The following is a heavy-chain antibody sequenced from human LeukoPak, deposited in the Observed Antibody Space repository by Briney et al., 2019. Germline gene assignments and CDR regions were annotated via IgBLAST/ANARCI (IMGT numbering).Heavy chain of an antibody. J-gene: IGHJ4*02. D-gene: IGHD6-13*01. CDR2: ISWNSGSI. V-gene: IGHV3-9*03. Sequence: GGSLRLSCAASGFTFDDYAMHWVRQAPGKGLEWVSGISWNSGSIGYADSVKGRFTISRDNAKNSLYLQMNSLRAEDMALYYCAKGARYSSSWYEEDFDYWGQGTLVTVSS. CDR1: GFTFDDYA. CDR3: AKGARYSSSWYEEDFDY.